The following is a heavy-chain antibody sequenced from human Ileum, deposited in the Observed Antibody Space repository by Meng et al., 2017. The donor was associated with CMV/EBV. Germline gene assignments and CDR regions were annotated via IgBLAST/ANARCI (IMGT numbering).Heavy chain of an antibody. D-gene: IGHD3-3*01. V-gene: IGHV1-69*05. CDR1: TLRSYE. CDR3: ARCITIFGVVNGIGWFDP. J-gene: IGHJ5*02. Sequence: TLRSYEISWVRQAAGQGQEWMGGISPIVGTAKYAQKFQGRVTMTTDESTSTAYMELSSLRSEDTAVYYCARCITIFGVVNGIGWFDPWGQGTLVTVSS. CDR2: ISPIVGTA.